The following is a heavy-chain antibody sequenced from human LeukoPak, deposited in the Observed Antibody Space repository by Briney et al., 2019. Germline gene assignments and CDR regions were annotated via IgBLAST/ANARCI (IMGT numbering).Heavy chain of an antibody. CDR2: ISSDSNTI. Sequence: GGSLRLSCAASGFTFSTHGMIWVRQAPGKGLQWVSYISSDSNTIQYADSVRGRFTISRDNAKNSLFLQMYSLRPEDTAVYYCARRTYSNYFFDYWGQGTLVTVSS. CDR3: ARRTYSNYFFDY. CDR1: GFTFSTHG. V-gene: IGHV3-48*01. D-gene: IGHD4-11*01. J-gene: IGHJ4*02.